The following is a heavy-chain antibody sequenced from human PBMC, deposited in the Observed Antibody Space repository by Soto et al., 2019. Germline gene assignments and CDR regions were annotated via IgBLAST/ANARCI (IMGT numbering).Heavy chain of an antibody. CDR3: ARGGSYYAP. V-gene: IGHV1-2*02. CDR1: GDTHTIYF. CDR2: INSVSGGA. Sequence: QVPLVQSGAEVKQPGASVRVSCKASGDTHTIYFIHWLRQAPGQGLEWMGWINSVSGGANYATRFQGRVAMARDRSSATACMELSRLRSDDTAVYYCARGGSYYAPWGQGTLVTVSS. J-gene: IGHJ5*02. D-gene: IGHD1-26*01.